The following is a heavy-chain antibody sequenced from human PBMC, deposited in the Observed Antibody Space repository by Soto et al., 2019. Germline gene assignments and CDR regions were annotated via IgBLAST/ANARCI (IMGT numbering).Heavy chain of an antibody. CDR3: AGGGVRGVITRTRDYYGMDV. CDR1: GYSFTSFW. D-gene: IGHD3-10*01. Sequence: GESLKISCKGSGYSFTSFWIAWVRLMPGKGLEWLGIIYPGDSDTRYSPSFQGQVTISVDKSISTAYLQWSSLKASDTAMYYCAGGGVRGVITRTRDYYGMDVWGQGTTVTVSS. CDR2: IYPGDSDT. V-gene: IGHV5-51*01. J-gene: IGHJ6*02.